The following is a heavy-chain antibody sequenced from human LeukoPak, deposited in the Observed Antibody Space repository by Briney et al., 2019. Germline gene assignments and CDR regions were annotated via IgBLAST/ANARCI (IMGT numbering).Heavy chain of an antibody. Sequence: GESLQISCKGSGYSFTSYWIGWVRQMPGKGVEGMGIIYPGDSDTRYSPSFQGQVTISADKSITTAYLQWSSLKASDTAMYYCARLRGYCSTTSCSDNWFDPWGQGTLVTVSS. J-gene: IGHJ5*02. CDR3: ARLRGYCSTTSCSDNWFDP. D-gene: IGHD2-2*01. CDR2: IYPGDSDT. CDR1: GYSFTSYW. V-gene: IGHV5-51*01.